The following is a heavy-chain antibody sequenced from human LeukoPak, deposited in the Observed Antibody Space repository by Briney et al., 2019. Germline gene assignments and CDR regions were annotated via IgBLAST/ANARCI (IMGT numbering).Heavy chain of an antibody. CDR3: ARDLLSSYQSRDPLSADYGMDV. CDR2: INPNTAGT. Sequence: GASVKVSCKAPGYTFTTFYLNWVRQAPGQGPEWIGWINPNTAGTNYAQKFQGRATLTRDTSLSTVYLELRRLRSDDTAIYFCARDLLSSYQSRDPLSADYGMDVWGQGTTVTVSS. D-gene: IGHD5-12*01. V-gene: IGHV1-2*02. J-gene: IGHJ6*02. CDR1: GYTFTTFY.